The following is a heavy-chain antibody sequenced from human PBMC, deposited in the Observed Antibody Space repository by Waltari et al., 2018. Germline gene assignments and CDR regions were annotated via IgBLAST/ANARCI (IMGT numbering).Heavy chain of an antibody. D-gene: IGHD3-16*01. CDR3: AKDLIARDFDY. CDR2: ISGSGGST. CDR1: GFTFRSYW. V-gene: IGHV3-23*04. J-gene: IGHJ4*02. Sequence: EVQLVESGGGLVQPGGSLSLSCAASGFTFRSYWMHWVRQVPGKGLVWVSAISGSGGSTYYADSVKGRFTISRDNSKNTLYLQMNSLRAEDTAVYYCAKDLIARDFDYWGQGTLVTVSS.